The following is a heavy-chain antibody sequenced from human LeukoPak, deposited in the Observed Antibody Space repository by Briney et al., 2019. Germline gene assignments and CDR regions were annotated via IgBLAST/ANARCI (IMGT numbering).Heavy chain of an antibody. CDR2: IKSEGEGATT. Sequence: GGSLTLSCVSSGLTIATAWTSWVRQPPGKGLEWLGHIKSEGEGATTDYAAPAKGRFAISRDDSKNMIYLQMGSLKIDDTAIYYCIAHFPYFYGFDVWGKGTTVTVSS. CDR1: GLTIATAW. V-gene: IGHV3-15*01. CDR3: IAHFPYFYGFDV. D-gene: IGHD3-3*02. J-gene: IGHJ6*04.